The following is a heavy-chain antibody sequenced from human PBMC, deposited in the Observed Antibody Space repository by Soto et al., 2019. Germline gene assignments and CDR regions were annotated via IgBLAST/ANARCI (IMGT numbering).Heavy chain of an antibody. J-gene: IGHJ4*02. Sequence: TGGYLRLSCAASGFTFSSYAISWVRHAPGKGLEWVSAISGSGGSTYYADSVKGRFTISRDNSKNTLYLQMNSLRAEDTAVYYCAKYSVGIVVVPAAITYWGQGTLVTVSS. CDR2: ISGSGGST. V-gene: IGHV3-23*01. CDR3: AKYSVGIVVVPAAITY. CDR1: GFTFSSYA. D-gene: IGHD2-2*01.